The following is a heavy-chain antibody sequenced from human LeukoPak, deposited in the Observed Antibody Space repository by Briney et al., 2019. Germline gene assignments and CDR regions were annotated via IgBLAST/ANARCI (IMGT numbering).Heavy chain of an antibody. J-gene: IGHJ4*02. CDR2: ISGSGGDT. CDR1: GFTFSSYA. V-gene: IGHV3-23*01. D-gene: IGHD3-10*01. CDR3: AGWFGEPPNFDC. Sequence: GSLRLSCAASGFTFSSYAVSWVRQASGKGLEWVSAISGSGGDTFYADSVKGRFSISRDNSENRVFLQMNSLRAEDTAMYYCAGWFGEPPNFDCWGQGTLVTVSS.